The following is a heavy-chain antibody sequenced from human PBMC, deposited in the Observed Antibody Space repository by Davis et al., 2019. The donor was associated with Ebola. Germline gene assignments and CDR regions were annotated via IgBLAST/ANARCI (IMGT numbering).Heavy chain of an antibody. D-gene: IGHD6-13*01. CDR2: IYSGGST. CDR1: GFTVSSNY. Sequence: GGSLRLSCAASGFTVSSNYMSWVRQAPGKGLEWVSVIYSGGSTYYADSVKGRFTISRDNSKNTLYLQMNSLRAEDTAVYYCARVWEQQPYYYYYGMDVWGQGTTVTVSS. V-gene: IGHV3-53*01. CDR3: ARVWEQQPYYYYYGMDV. J-gene: IGHJ6*02.